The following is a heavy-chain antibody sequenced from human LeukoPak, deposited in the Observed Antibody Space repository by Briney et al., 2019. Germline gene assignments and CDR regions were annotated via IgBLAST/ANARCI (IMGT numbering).Heavy chain of an antibody. D-gene: IGHD5-12*01. J-gene: IGHJ4*02. CDR3: ARHAPLEWLRLGYFDY. Sequence: SETLSLTFTVSGGSIGSTTYYWAWIRQPPGKGLEWIGTIYYSGSTYYNPSLKSRVTISVDTSKNQFSLKLSSVTAADTAVYYCARHAPLEWLRLGYFDYWGQGTLVTVSS. V-gene: IGHV4-39*01. CDR1: GGSIGSTTYY. CDR2: IYYSGST.